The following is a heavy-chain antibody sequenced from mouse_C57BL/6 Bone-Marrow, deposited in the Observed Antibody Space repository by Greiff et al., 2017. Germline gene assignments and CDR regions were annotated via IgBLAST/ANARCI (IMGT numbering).Heavy chain of an antibody. V-gene: IGHV1-66*01. CDR1: GYSFTSYY. CDR2: IYPGSGNT. D-gene: IGHD2-10*01. J-gene: IGHJ2*01. Sequence: VKLQQSGPELVKPGASVKISCKASGYSFTSYYIHWVKQRPGQGLEWIGWIYPGSGNTKYNEKFKGKATLTADTSSSTAYMQLSSLTSEDSAVYYCARSYYDNYFDYWGQGTTLTVSS. CDR3: ARSYYDNYFDY.